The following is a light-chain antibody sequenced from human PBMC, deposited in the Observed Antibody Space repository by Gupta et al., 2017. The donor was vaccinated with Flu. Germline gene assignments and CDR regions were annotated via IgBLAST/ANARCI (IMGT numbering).Light chain of an antibody. V-gene: IGKV3-15*01. CDR2: GAS. CDR3: QQYNNWPRT. Sequence: PATLSLAPGERAALSGRASQSVSSNLAWYQQIPGQAPRLLISGASTRATGIPARFSGSGSGTEFTLTISSLQSEDFGVYYCQQYNNWPRTFGGGTKVEIK. J-gene: IGKJ4*01. CDR1: QSVSSN.